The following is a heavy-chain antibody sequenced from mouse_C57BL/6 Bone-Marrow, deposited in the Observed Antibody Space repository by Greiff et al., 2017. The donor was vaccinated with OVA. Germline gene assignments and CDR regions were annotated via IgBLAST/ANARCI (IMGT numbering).Heavy chain of an antibody. Sequence: EVKLVESGGGLVQPGGSLSLSCAASGFTFTDYYMSWVRQPPGKALEWLGFIRNKANGYTTEYSASVKGRFTISRDNSQSILYLQMNALRAEDSATYYCASHGSSLDYWGQGTTLTVSS. D-gene: IGHD1-1*01. CDR2: IRNKANGYTT. J-gene: IGHJ2*01. CDR3: ASHGSSLDY. CDR1: GFTFTDYY. V-gene: IGHV7-3*01.